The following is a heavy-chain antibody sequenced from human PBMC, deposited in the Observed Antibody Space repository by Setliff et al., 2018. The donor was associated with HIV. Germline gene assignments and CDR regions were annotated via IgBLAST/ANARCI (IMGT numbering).Heavy chain of an antibody. CDR1: GVSINRTDHY. CDR3: ARVPVPGANWFDP. J-gene: IGHJ5*02. CDR2: VSQSGST. V-gene: IGHV4-39*01. Sequence: SETLSLTCSVSGVSINRTDHYWGWIRQSPGKSLEWIGSVSQSGSTYYNPSLKSRITISVDRSKNLFSLKLISVTAADQSVYYCARVPVPGANWFDPWGLGTLV.